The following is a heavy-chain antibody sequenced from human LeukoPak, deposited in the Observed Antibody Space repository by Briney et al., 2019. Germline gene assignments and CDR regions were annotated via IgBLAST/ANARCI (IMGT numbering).Heavy chain of an antibody. Sequence: GGSLRLSCAASGFTFSSYAMSWVRHAPGKGLEWVSAISGSGGSTYYADSVKGRFTISRDNSKNTLYLQMNSLRAEDTAVYYCAKTTPDPGDGYYFGYWGQGTLVAVSS. CDR1: GFTFSSYA. CDR3: AKTTPDPGDGYYFGY. CDR2: ISGSGGST. D-gene: IGHD1-1*01. J-gene: IGHJ4*02. V-gene: IGHV3-23*01.